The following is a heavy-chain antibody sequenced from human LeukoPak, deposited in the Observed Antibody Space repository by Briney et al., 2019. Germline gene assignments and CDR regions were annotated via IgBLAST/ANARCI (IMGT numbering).Heavy chain of an antibody. CDR2: IHHSMSP. J-gene: IGHJ6*03. V-gene: IGHV4-59*01. CDR1: GGSISSYY. CDR3: ARWESYCGGDCSLRSYYFMDV. D-gene: IGHD2-21*02. Sequence: SETLSLTCTVSGGSISSYYWSWIRQPPGKGLEWIGCIHHSMSPTYNPSLKSRVTMSVDTSKNQFSLKVSSVTAADTAVYYCARWESYCGGDCSLRSYYFMDVWGKGTTVTVSS.